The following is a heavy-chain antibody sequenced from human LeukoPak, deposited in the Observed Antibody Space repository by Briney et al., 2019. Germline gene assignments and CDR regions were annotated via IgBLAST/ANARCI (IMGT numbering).Heavy chain of an antibody. Sequence: SGPTLVNPTQTLTLMCTFSGFSLTTSAVGVGWIRQPPGKALEWLALLYGSDAKIYRPSLRSRLTVAKDTSKNQGVLTMTNMDPVDTATYYCAHRRGEGCSGAICYSFDHWGQGTLVTVSS. D-gene: IGHD2-15*01. CDR2: LYGSDAK. V-gene: IGHV2-5*01. CDR3: AHRRGEGCSGAICYSFDH. CDR1: GFSLTTSAVG. J-gene: IGHJ4*02.